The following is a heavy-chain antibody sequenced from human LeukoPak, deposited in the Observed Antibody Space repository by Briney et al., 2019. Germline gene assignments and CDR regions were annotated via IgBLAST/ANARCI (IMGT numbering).Heavy chain of an antibody. Sequence: GGSLRLSCAASGFSLSSYWMHWVRQAPGKGLVWVSRINNDGINTNYADSVKGRFTISKDNAKNTLYLQMNSLRAEDTAVYYCARDEGYSSDYWGQGTLVTVSS. CDR1: GFSLSSYW. J-gene: IGHJ4*02. CDR2: INNDGINT. CDR3: ARDEGYSSDY. D-gene: IGHD2-15*01. V-gene: IGHV3-74*01.